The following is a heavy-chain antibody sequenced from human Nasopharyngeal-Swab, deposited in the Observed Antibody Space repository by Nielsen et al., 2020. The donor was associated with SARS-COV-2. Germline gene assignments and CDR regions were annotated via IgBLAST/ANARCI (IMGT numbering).Heavy chain of an antibody. J-gene: IGHJ5*02. V-gene: IGHV3-21*01. CDR3: ARDWGFSEQPVP. D-gene: IGHD6-13*01. Sequence: GESLKISCAASGFTFNIYTMNWVRQAPGKGLEWVSAISSTGDYIYYAASVKGRFTISRDNAKNSLYLQMDNLRAEDTAVYYCARDWGFSEQPVPWGQGTLVTVSS. CDR1: GFTFNIYT. CDR2: ISSTGDYI.